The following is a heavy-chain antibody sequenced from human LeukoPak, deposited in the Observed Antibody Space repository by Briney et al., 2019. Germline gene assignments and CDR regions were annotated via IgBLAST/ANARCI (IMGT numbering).Heavy chain of an antibody. J-gene: IGHJ4*02. D-gene: IGHD1-14*01. CDR1: DDSISSNRYF. CDR2: INYNWRT. V-gene: IGHV4-39*07. Sequence: PSETLSLTCTISDDSISSNRYFWAWIRQPPGGGLEWIASINYNWRTYYNPSLKSRLTISIDTAKRQFSLKLTSVTAADTAMYYCARDRLSGPHYDYWGQGTLVTVSS. CDR3: ARDRLSGPHYDY.